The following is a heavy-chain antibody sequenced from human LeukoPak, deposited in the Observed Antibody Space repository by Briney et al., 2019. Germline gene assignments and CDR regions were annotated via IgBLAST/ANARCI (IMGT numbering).Heavy chain of an antibody. CDR2: ISSSSSYT. J-gene: IGHJ3*02. Sequence: GGSLRLSCAASGFTFSDYYMSWIRQAPGKGLEWVSYISSSSSYTNYADSVKGRFTISRDNAKNSLHPRMNSLRAEDTAVYYCARPRGGAYAGAFDIWGQGTMVTVSS. V-gene: IGHV3-11*06. D-gene: IGHD1-26*01. CDR3: ARPRGGAYAGAFDI. CDR1: GFTFSDYY.